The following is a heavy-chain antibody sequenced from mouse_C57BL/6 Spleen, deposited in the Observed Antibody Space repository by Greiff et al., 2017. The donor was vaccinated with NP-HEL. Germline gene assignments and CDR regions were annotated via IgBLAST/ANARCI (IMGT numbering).Heavy chain of an antibody. CDR1: GFTFSSYG. Sequence: EVKLVESGGDLVKPGGSLKLSCAASGFTFSSYGMSWVRQTPDKRLEWVATISSGGSYTYYPDSVKGRFTISRDNAKNTLYLQMSSLKSEDTAMYYCARHQELPWFAYWGQGTLVTVSA. CDR3: ARHQELPWFAY. J-gene: IGHJ3*01. D-gene: IGHD1-1*01. CDR2: ISSGGSYT. V-gene: IGHV5-6*01.